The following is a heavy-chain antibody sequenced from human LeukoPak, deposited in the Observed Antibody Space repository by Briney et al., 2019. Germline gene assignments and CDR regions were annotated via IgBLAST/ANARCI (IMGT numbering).Heavy chain of an antibody. CDR3: ATPGFSGGYSYPFHY. CDR2: FDPEDGET. D-gene: IGHD3-22*01. Sequence: ASVKVSCKVSGYTLNELSIHWVRQAPGKGLEWMGRFDPEDGETIYAQKFQGRLTVTADTSTDTAYMELSSLRSEDTAVYYCATPGFSGGYSYPFHYWGQGALSPSPQ. CDR1: GYTLNELS. V-gene: IGHV1-24*01. J-gene: IGHJ4*02.